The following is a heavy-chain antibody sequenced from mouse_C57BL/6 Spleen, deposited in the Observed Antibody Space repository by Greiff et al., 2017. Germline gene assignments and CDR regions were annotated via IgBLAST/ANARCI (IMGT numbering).Heavy chain of an antibody. CDR2: IWCGGST. V-gene: IGHV2-2*01. CDR1: GFSLTSYG. CDR3: ARNRETGSMDD. J-gene: IGHJ4*01. Sequence: VQVVESGPGLVQPSQSLSITCTVSGFSLTSYGVHWVRQSPGKGLEWLGVIWCGGSTDYNAAFISRLSISKDNSKSQVFFKMNTLQADDTAIYYCARNRETGSMDDWGQGTSVTVSS. D-gene: IGHD3-1*01.